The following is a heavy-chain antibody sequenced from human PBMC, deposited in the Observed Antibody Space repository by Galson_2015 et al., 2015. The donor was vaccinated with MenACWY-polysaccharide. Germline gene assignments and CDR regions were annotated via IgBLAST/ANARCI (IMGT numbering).Heavy chain of an antibody. CDR3: ARDVYGGHFDY. CDR1: GFTFSSFW. Sequence: SLRLSCEASGFTFSSFWMSWVRQAPGKGLEWVANIKQDESEKYDVDAVKGRFTISRDDDKNSLYLQMNSLRAEDTAVYYCARDVYGGHFDYWGQGTLVTVSS. V-gene: IGHV3-7*01. CDR2: IKQDESEK. J-gene: IGHJ4*02. D-gene: IGHD4-23*01.